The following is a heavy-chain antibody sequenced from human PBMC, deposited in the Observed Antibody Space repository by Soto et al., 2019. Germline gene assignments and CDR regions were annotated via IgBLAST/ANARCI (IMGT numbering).Heavy chain of an antibody. V-gene: IGHV4-59*01. J-gene: IGHJ5*02. CDR1: GGSISSYY. Sequence: PSETLSLTCTVSGGSISSYYWSWIRQPPGKGLEWIGYIYYSGSTNYNPSLKSRVTISVDTSKNQFSLKLSSVTAADTAVYYCARDYPSRGRFDPWGQGTLVTVSS. D-gene: IGHD3-10*01. CDR2: IYYSGST. CDR3: ARDYPSRGRFDP.